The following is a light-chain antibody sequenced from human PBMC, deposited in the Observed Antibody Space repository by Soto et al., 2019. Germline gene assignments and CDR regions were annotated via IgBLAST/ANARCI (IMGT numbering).Light chain of an antibody. Sequence: QSVLTQSPSASASLGASVKLTCTLSSGHSSYAIAWHQQQPEKGPRYLMKLNSDGSHSKEDGIPDRFSGSSSGAERYLTISSLQSEDEADYYCQTWGTGTVVFGGGTKLTVL. CDR1: SGHSSYA. V-gene: IGLV4-69*01. CDR3: QTWGTGTVV. CDR2: LNSDGSH. J-gene: IGLJ2*01.